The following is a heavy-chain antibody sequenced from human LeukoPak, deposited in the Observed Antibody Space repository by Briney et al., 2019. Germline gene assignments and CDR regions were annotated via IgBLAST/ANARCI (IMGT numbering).Heavy chain of an antibody. V-gene: IGHV1-3*01. CDR1: GYTFTSYG. Sequence: ASVKVSCKASGYTFTSYGISWVRQAPGQGLEWMGWINAGNGNTKYSQKFQGRVTITRDTSASTAYMELSSLRSEDTAVYYCAREGSGYQQPSDYWGQGTLVTVSS. J-gene: IGHJ4*02. D-gene: IGHD3-10*01. CDR2: INAGNGNT. CDR3: AREGSGYQQPSDY.